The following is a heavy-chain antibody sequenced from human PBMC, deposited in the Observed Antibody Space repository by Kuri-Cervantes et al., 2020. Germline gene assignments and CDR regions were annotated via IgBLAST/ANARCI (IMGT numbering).Heavy chain of an antibody. CDR1: GFTFSSYG. V-gene: IGHV3-30*02. D-gene: IGHD6-13*01. CDR2: IWYDGSNK. J-gene: IGHJ4*02. Sequence: GESLKISCAASGFTFSSYGMHWVRQAPGKGLEWVAVIWYDGSNKYYADSVKGRFTISRDNSKNTLYLQMNSLRAEDTAVYYCAKDLHLAAGFDYWGQGTLVTVSS. CDR3: AKDLHLAAGFDY.